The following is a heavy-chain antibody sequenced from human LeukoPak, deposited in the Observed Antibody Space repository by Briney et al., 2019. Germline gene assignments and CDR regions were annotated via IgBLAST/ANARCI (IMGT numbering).Heavy chain of an antibody. CDR3: ARDGGYCSSTSCYSWDHWFDP. CDR2: IYYSGST. Sequence: KPSETLSLTCTVSGGSISSGGYYWSWIRQHPGRGLEWIGYIYYSGSTYYNPSLKSRVTISVDTSKNQFSLKLSSVTAADTAVYYCARDGGYCSSTSCYSWDHWFDPWGQGTLVTVSS. V-gene: IGHV4-31*03. CDR1: GGSISSGGYY. D-gene: IGHD2-2*01. J-gene: IGHJ5*02.